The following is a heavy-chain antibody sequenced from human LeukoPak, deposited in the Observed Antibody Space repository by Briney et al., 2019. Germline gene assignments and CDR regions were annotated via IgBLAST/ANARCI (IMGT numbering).Heavy chain of an antibody. J-gene: IGHJ5*02. CDR1: GYTFTGYY. V-gene: IGHV1-2*02. D-gene: IGHD2-15*01. CDR3: ARGRYCSDGNCYHNWSDP. CDR2: INPNSGGT. Sequence: GASVKVSCKASGYTFTGYYMHWVRQAPGQGPEWMGWINPNSGGTDYAQKFQGRVTMTRDTSINTAYMELSSLRSDDTAVYYCARGRYCSDGNCYHNWSDPWGQGTLVIVSS.